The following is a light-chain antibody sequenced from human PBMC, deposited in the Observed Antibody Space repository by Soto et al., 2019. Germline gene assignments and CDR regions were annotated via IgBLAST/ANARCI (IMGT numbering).Light chain of an antibody. V-gene: IGLV2-8*01. J-gene: IGLJ3*02. CDR2: EVN. Sequence: QSVLTQPPSASGSPGQSVTISCTGTNSDVGGYDFVSWYQQHPGKAPKLMIYEVNKRPSGVPDRFSCSKSGNTASLTVSGLQAEDEASYYCSSFAGSNNVLFGGGTQLNVL. CDR3: SSFAGSNNVL. CDR1: NSDVGGYDF.